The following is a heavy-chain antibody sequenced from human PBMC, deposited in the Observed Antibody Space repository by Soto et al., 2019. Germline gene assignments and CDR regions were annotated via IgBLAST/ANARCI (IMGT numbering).Heavy chain of an antibody. J-gene: IGHJ5*02. CDR3: ARRRGIAAQNWFDP. CDR1: GGSFSGYD. Sequence: SETLSLTCAVYGGSFSGYDWSWIRQPPGKGLEWIGEINYSGSTNYNPSLKSRVTISVDTSKNQFSLKLSSVTAADTAVYYCARRRGIAAQNWFDPWGQGTLVTVSS. CDR2: INYSGST. V-gene: IGHV4-34*01. D-gene: IGHD6-13*01.